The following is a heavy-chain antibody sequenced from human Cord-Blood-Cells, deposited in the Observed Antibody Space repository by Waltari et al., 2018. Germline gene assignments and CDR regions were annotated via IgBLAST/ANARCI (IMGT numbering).Heavy chain of an antibody. CDR1: GYTFTGYY. Sequence: QVQLVQSGAEVKKPGASVKVSCKASGYTFTGYYMHWVRQAPGQGLEWMGCINPNSGGTNYAQKFQGWVTMTRDTSISTAYMELSRLRSDDTAVYYCARGSYYYDSSGYYYYWGQGTLVTVSS. CDR3: ARGSYYYDSSGYYYY. J-gene: IGHJ4*02. CDR2: INPNSGGT. V-gene: IGHV1-2*04. D-gene: IGHD3-22*01.